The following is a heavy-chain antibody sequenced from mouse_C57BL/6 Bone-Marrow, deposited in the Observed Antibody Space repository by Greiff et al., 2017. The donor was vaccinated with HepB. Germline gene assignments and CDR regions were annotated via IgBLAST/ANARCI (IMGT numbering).Heavy chain of an antibody. J-gene: IGHJ2*01. CDR2: INPSSGYT. D-gene: IGHD2-4*01. CDR1: GYTFTSYW. V-gene: IGHV1-7*01. CDR3: ARPLYYDYDGLDY. Sequence: QVQLQQSGAELAKPGASVKLSCKASGYTFTSYWMHWVKQRPGQGLEWIGYINPSSGYTKYNQKFKDQATLTADKSSSTAYMQLSSLTYEDSAVYYCARPLYYDYDGLDYWGQGTTLTVSS.